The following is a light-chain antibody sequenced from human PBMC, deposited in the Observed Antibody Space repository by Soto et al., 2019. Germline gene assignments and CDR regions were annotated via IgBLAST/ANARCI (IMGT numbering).Light chain of an antibody. V-gene: IGKV1-39*01. J-gene: IGKJ2*01. Sequence: DIPMTQSPSSLSASVGDRVTITCRASQSISTYLSWYQQKPGKAPKLLIYDASSLQSGVPSRFSGSGSGTDFTLTISSQQPDDFATYYCQQTYSTLDTFGQGTKLEIK. CDR3: QQTYSTLDT. CDR1: QSISTY. CDR2: DAS.